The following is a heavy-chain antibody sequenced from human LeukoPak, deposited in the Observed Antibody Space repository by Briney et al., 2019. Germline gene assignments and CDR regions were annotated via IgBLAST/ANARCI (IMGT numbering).Heavy chain of an antibody. J-gene: IGHJ4*02. D-gene: IGHD6-19*01. V-gene: IGHV3-23*01. CDR1: GFTFSSYA. CDR3: AKAPPYSSGWFQYYFDY. CDR2: IDGSIGST. Sequence: PGGSLRLSCAASGFTFSSYAMSWVRQAPGKGLECVSSIDGSIGSTYYADSVKGRFTTSRDNSKNTLYLQMNSLRAEDTALYYCAKAPPYSSGWFQYYFDYWGQGTLVTVSS.